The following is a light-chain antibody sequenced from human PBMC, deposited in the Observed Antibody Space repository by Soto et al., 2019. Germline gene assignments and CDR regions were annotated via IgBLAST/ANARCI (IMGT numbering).Light chain of an antibody. J-gene: IGKJ2*01. CDR3: QQYGTSPRT. Sequence: EIVLMQSPGTLSLSPGERATLSCRASQSVTSSNLAWYQQKPGQAPRLLIYGASSRATGIPDRFRGSGSGTDFTLTISRLEPEDFAVYVCQQYGTSPRTFGQGTKLEIK. CDR1: QSVTSSN. CDR2: GAS. V-gene: IGKV3-20*01.